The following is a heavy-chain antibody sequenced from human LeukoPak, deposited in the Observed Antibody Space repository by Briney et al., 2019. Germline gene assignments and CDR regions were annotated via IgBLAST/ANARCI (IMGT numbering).Heavy chain of an antibody. CDR1: GFTFSSYW. Sequence: GGSLRLSCAASGFTFSSYWMSWVRQAPGKGLEWVANIKQDGSEKYYVDSVKGRFTISRDNAKNSLYLQMNSLRAEDAAVYYCARGGYSYGFDAFDIWGQGTMVTVSS. V-gene: IGHV3-7*04. CDR3: ARGGYSYGFDAFDI. CDR2: IKQDGSEK. D-gene: IGHD5-18*01. J-gene: IGHJ3*02.